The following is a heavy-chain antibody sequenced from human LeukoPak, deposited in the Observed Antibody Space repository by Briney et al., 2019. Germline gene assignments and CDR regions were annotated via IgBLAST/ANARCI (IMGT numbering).Heavy chain of an antibody. J-gene: IGHJ2*01. D-gene: IGHD6-13*01. CDR1: GFTFSNAW. CDR2: IYHSGST. Sequence: GSLRLSCAASGFTFSNAWMSWVGQPPGKGLEWFGEIYHSGSTNYNPSLKSRVTISVDKSRNQFSLKLSSVTAADTAVYYCAKTYSSSWHNWYFDLWGRGTLVTVSS. V-gene: IGHV4-4*02. CDR3: AKTYSSSWHNWYFDL.